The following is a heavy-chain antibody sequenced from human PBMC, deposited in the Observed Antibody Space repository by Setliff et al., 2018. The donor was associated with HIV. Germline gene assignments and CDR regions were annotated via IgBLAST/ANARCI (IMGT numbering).Heavy chain of an antibody. CDR1: GFTFNTHA. J-gene: IGHJ4*02. Sequence: GGSLRLSCAASGFTFNTHAMHWVRQVPGKGLEWVAFIRFDGSHQNYAESVKGRFVISRDNFKNTLSLQMNGLRREDTAGAYCAQEQAGWLPLRSRLEDRGQGTLVTVSS. CDR3: AQEQAGWLPLRSRLED. D-gene: IGHD5-12*01. V-gene: IGHV3-30*02. CDR2: IRFDGSHQ.